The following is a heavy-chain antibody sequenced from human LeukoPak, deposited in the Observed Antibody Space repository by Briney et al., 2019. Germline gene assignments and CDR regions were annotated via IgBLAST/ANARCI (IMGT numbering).Heavy chain of an antibody. D-gene: IGHD2-15*01. CDR2: IIPMFGTT. J-gene: IGHJ6*03. CDR1: GGTFSNSA. Sequence: SVKVSCKASGGTFSNSAIGWVRQAPGQGLEWIGEIIPMFGTTKYAQKFQGRVTITADEFTRTTHMQLSSLRSEDTAVYYCASGRFGCFGGDYYYYMDVWGKGTTVTVSS. V-gene: IGHV1-69*13. CDR3: ASGRFGCFGGDYYYYMDV.